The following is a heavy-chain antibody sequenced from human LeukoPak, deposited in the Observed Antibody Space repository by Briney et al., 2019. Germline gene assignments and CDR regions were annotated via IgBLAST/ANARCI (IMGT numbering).Heavy chain of an antibody. J-gene: IGHJ2*01. Sequence: PSETLSLTCTVSGGSISNSSYYWGWIRQPPGKGLEWIGYIYYSGSTNYNPSLKSRVTISVDTSKNQFSLKLSSVTAADTAVYYCARDRKPIRYFDWPAIWYFDLWGRGTLVTVSS. CDR1: GGSISNSSYY. CDR2: IYYSGST. CDR3: ARDRKPIRYFDWPAIWYFDL. V-gene: IGHV4-61*01. D-gene: IGHD3-9*01.